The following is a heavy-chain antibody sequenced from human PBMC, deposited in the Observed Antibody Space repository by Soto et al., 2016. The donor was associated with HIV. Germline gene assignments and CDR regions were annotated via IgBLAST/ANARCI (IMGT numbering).Heavy chain of an antibody. Sequence: QVQLVQSGAEVKKPGASVKVSCKASGYTFTGYYMHWVRQAPGQGLEWMGWISAYNGNTNYAQKLQGRVTMTTDTSTSTAYMELRSLRSDDTAVYYCAREDPLLVRGVTSDYWGQGTLVTVSS. V-gene: IGHV1-18*04. CDR2: ISAYNGNT. CDR1: GYTFTGYY. CDR3: AREDPLLVRGVTSDY. J-gene: IGHJ4*02. D-gene: IGHD3-10*01.